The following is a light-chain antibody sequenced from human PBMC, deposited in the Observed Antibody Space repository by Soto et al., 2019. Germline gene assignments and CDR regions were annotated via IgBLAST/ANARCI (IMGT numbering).Light chain of an antibody. CDR3: QQYGSSLL. Sequence: EIVLTQSPGTLSLSPGERATLSCRASQSVSSNYLAWYQQKPGQAPRLLIYGASVRAAGIPDRFSGGGSGTDFTLTISRLEPEDFAVYYCQQYGSSLLFGGGTKVEIK. V-gene: IGKV3-20*01. CDR2: GAS. CDR1: QSVSSNY. J-gene: IGKJ4*01.